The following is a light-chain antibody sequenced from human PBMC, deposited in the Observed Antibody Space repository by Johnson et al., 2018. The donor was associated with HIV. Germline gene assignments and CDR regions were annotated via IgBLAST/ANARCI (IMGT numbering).Light chain of an antibody. V-gene: IGLV1-51*02. CDR1: SSNIGNNY. Sequence: LTQPPSVSAAPGQKVTISCSGSSSNIGNNYVSWYQQLPGTTPKLLIYENNKRPSGIPDRFSGSKSATSATLGITVLQTGDEADYYCGTWDSSLSAAPDVFGTGTKVTVL. CDR2: ENN. CDR3: GTWDSSLSAAPDV. J-gene: IGLJ1*01.